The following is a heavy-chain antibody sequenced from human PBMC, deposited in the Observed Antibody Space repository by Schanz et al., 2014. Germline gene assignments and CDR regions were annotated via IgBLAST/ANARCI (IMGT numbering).Heavy chain of an antibody. Sequence: EVQLLESGGGLVQPGGSLRLSCAASGFSFGTYAMSWVRQAPGKGLLWVSSISGTGGEDTYYADSVKGRFTISRDNSKNTLFLQMNSLRVEDSAIYYCARDISDTSGKDDYWGQGTLVTVSS. V-gene: IGHV3-23*01. J-gene: IGHJ4*02. CDR1: GFSFGTYA. CDR3: ARDISDTSGKDDY. CDR2: ISGTGGEDT. D-gene: IGHD3-22*01.